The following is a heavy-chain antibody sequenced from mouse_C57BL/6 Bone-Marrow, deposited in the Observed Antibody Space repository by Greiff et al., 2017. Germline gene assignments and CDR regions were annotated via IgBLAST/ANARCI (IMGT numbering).Heavy chain of an antibody. J-gene: IGHJ2*01. CDR2: IHPNSGST. D-gene: IGHD1-1*01. V-gene: IGHV1-64*01. CDR1: GYTFTSYW. Sequence: VQLQQPGAELVKPGASVKLSCKASGYTFTSYWLHWVKPRPGQGLEWIGMIHPNSGSTNYNEKFKSKATLTVDKSASTAYMQLSSLTSEDSAVYYCARGYYGPDYWGQGTTLTVS. CDR3: ARGYYGPDY.